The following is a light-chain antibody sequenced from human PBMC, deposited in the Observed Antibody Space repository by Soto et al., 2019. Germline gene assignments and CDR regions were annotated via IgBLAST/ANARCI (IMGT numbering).Light chain of an antibody. Sequence: EIVLTQSPGTLSLSPGERATLSCRASQSVSSSYLAWYQQQPGQAPRLLIYGASSRATGIPDRFSGSGSGTDFTLTISRLEPEDFAVYYCQQHDSSPLTFGGGTKVEIK. J-gene: IGKJ4*01. CDR3: QQHDSSPLT. CDR1: QSVSSSY. CDR2: GAS. V-gene: IGKV3-20*01.